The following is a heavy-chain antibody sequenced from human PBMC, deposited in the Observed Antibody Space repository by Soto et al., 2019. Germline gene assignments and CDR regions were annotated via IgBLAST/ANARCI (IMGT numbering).Heavy chain of an antibody. CDR2: AYYRSQWYY. D-gene: IGHD2-21*02. J-gene: IGHJ6*02. V-gene: IGHV6-1*01. CDR1: GESVSLHGRR. CDR3: TKQKGDSRPYNGMDV. Sequence: SQTLDLTCAISGESVSLHGRRWIWNRRSPSRGLEWLGRAYYRSQWYYDSAVSVRSRITVIPDTSKNQFSLQLNSVTPEDTAVYYCTKQKGDSRPYNGMDVWGQGTTVTVSS.